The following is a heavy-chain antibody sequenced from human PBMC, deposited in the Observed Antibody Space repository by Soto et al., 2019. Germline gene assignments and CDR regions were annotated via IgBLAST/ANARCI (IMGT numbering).Heavy chain of an antibody. Sequence: SETLSLTCTVSGGSISSSSYYWGWIRQPPGKGLEWIGSIYYSGSTYYNPSLKSRVTISVDTSKNQFSLKLSSVTAADTAVYYCARHTLAARPRWSGGGGPYYMDVWGKGTTVTVSS. CDR1: GGSISSSSYY. J-gene: IGHJ6*03. CDR2: IYYSGST. D-gene: IGHD6-6*01. V-gene: IGHV4-39*01. CDR3: ARHTLAARPRWSGGGGPYYMDV.